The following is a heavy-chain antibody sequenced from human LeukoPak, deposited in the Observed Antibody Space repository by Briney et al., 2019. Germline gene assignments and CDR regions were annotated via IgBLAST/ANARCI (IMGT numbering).Heavy chain of an antibody. Sequence: AASVKVSCKASGYTFTSYDINWVRQATGQGLEWMGWMNPNSGNTGYAQKFQGRVTMTRNTSISTAYMELSSLRSEDTAVYYCASQRHYYDSSGYYYTSYYYGMDAWGQGTTVTVSS. CDR2: MNPNSGNT. V-gene: IGHV1-8*01. CDR1: GYTFTSYD. D-gene: IGHD3-22*01. CDR3: ASQRHYYDSSGYYYTSYYYGMDA. J-gene: IGHJ6*02.